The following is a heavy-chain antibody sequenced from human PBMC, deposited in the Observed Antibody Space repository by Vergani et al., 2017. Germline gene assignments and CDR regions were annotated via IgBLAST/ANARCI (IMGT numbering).Heavy chain of an antibody. Sequence: EVQLVQSGAEVKKPGESLKISCKGSGYTFISYWIGWVRQMPGKGLEWMGIIYPGDSDTRYSPSFQGQVTISADKSLSTAYLQWGSLKASDTALYYCARYRPQRNYYYGMDVWGQGTTVTVSS. CDR2: IYPGDSDT. CDR3: ARYRPQRNYYYGMDV. V-gene: IGHV5-51*01. D-gene: IGHD5-24*01. J-gene: IGHJ6*02. CDR1: GYTFISYW.